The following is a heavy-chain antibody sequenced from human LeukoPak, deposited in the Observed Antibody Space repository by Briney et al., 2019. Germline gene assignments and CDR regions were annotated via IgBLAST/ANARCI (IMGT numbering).Heavy chain of an antibody. V-gene: IGHV3-23*01. CDR3: AKDQEGSGWSEIDY. CDR2: ISGSGGST. Sequence: TGGSLRLSCAASGFTFTNYAMSWVRQAPGKGLEWVSAISGSGGSTYYADSVKGRFTISRDNSKNTLYLQMNSLRAEDTAVYYCAKDQEGSGWSEIDYWGQGTLVTVSS. J-gene: IGHJ4*02. D-gene: IGHD6-19*01. CDR1: GFTFTNYA.